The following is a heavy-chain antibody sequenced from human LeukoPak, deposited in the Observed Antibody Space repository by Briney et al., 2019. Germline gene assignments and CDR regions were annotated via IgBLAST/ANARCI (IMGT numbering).Heavy chain of an antibody. Sequence: SETLSLTCTVSGGSISSSSYYWGWIRQPPGKGLEWIGSIYYSGSTNYNPSLKSRVTISVDTSKNQFSLKLSSVTAADTAVYYCARAHYDFWSGYSAQNNWFDPWGQGTLVTVSS. CDR1: GGSISSSSYY. CDR3: ARAHYDFWSGYSAQNNWFDP. V-gene: IGHV4-39*07. CDR2: IYYSGST. J-gene: IGHJ5*02. D-gene: IGHD3-3*01.